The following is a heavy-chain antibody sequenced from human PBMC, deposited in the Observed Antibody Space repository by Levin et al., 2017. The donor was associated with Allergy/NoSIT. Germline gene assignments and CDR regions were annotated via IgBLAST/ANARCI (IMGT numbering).Heavy chain of an antibody. J-gene: IGHJ4*02. V-gene: IGHV3-30-3*01. CDR1: GFIFSSYA. CDR2: ILNDGTNK. CDR3: ARDTAH. Sequence: PGGSLRLSCAAYGFIFSSYAMHWVRQGPGKGLEWVAVILNDGTNKYADSVKGRFTISRDNPKNTLYLQMNSLRTEDTAVYYCARDTAHWGQGTLVTVSS.